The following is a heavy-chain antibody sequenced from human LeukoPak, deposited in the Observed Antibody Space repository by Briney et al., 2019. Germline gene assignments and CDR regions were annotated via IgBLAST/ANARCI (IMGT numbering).Heavy chain of an antibody. J-gene: IGHJ4*02. CDR3: ARRGVGATRGVDY. D-gene: IGHD1-26*01. CDR2: ISSSSSTI. V-gene: IGHV3-48*01. CDR1: GFTFSSYS. Sequence: QTGGSLRLSCAASGFTFSSYSMNWVRQAPGKGLEWVSYISSSSSTIYYADSVKGRFTISRDNAKNSLYLQMNSLRAEDTAVYYCARRGVGATRGVDYWGQGTLVTVSS.